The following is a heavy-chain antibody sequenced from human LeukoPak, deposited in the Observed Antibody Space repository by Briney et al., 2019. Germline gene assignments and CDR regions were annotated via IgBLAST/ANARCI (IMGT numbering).Heavy chain of an antibody. D-gene: IGHD6-13*01. CDR3: ARGMTPGIAAANPFDY. V-gene: IGHV3-30-3*01. CDR1: GFTFSSYA. Sequence: GGSLRLSCAASGFTFSSYAMHWVRQAPGKGLEWVAVISYDGSNKYYADSVKGRFTISRDNSKNTLYLQMNSLRAEDTAVYYCARGMTPGIAAANPFDYWGQGTLVSVSS. J-gene: IGHJ4*02. CDR2: ISYDGSNK.